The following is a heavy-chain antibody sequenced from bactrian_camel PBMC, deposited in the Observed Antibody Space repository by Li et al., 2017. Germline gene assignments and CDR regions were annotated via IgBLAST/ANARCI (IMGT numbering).Heavy chain of an antibody. CDR3: AAEEPVRDPKQYGRFCSGNPFGH. CDR2: INAGGDTT. V-gene: IGHV3S31*01. CDR1: GDTASTTC. J-gene: IGHJ6*01. D-gene: IGHD3*01. Sequence: DVQLVESGGGLVQAGGSLRLSCAASGDTASTTCMGWFRQAPGEGRTGVAAINAGGDTTAYAGSVKGRFTLSQDYAKKTVYLQTNSLKPEDTGVYFCAAEEPVRDPKQYGRFCSGNPFGHWGQGTQVTVS.